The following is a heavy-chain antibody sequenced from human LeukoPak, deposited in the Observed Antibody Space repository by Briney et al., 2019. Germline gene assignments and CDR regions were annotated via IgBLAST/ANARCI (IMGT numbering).Heavy chain of an antibody. CDR3: ARRERRITMIVVVSQGAFDI. V-gene: IGHV4-34*01. CDR1: GGSFSGYY. D-gene: IGHD3-22*01. Sequence: SETLSLTCAVYGGSFSGYYWSWIRQPPGKGLEWIGEINHSGSTNYNPSLKSRVTISVDTFKNQFSLKLSSVTAADTAVYYCARRERRITMIVVVSQGAFDIWGQGTMVTVSS. CDR2: INHSGST. J-gene: IGHJ3*02.